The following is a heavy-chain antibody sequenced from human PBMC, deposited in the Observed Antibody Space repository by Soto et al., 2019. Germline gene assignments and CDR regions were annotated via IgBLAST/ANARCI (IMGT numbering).Heavy chain of an antibody. D-gene: IGHD3-16*01. CDR2: IILIFGTA. J-gene: IGHJ6*02. CDR3: GIEPVVGDYCNYYGMDV. V-gene: IGHV1-69*06. CDR1: GGTFSSYA. Sequence: PSVKVSCKASGGTFSSYAISWVRQAPGQGLEWWGGIILIFGTANYAQKFQGRVTITADKSTSTAYMELTSLRSEDTAVYYCGIEPVVGDYCNYYGMDVWGQGTTGTVSS.